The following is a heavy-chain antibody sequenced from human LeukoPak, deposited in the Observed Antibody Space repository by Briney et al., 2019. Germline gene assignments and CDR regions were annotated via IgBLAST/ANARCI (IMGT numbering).Heavy chain of an antibody. D-gene: IGHD1-7*01. CDR2: IYYSGST. Sequence: SETLSLTCTVSGGSISSYYWSWIRQPPGKGLEWIGYIYYSGSTNYNPSLKSRLTMSVDTSKNQFSLRLSSVTAADTAVYYCARNDWTYGGYFDYWGQGTLVTVSS. V-gene: IGHV4-59*01. J-gene: IGHJ4*02. CDR3: ARNDWTYGGYFDY. CDR1: GGSISSYY.